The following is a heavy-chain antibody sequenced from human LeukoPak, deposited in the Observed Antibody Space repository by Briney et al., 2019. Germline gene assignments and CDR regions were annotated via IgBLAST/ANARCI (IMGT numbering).Heavy chain of an antibody. V-gene: IGHV1-69*04. CDR2: IIPILGIA. J-gene: IGHJ6*02. CDR1: GGTFISYA. Sequence: ASVKVSCKASGGTFISYAISWVRQAPGQGPEWMGRIIPILGIANYAQKFQGRVTITADKSTSTAYMELSSLRSEDTAVYYCARDGIVVVVAVDYYYGMDVWGQGTTVTVSS. CDR3: ARDGIVVVVAVDYYYGMDV. D-gene: IGHD2-15*01.